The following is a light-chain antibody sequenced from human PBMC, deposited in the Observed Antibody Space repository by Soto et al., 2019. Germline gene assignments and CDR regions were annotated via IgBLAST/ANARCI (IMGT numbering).Light chain of an antibody. CDR1: ESVSRN. J-gene: IGKJ2*01. CDR3: QQYDSSPYT. CDR2: GAS. Sequence: EVVMTQSPATLSVSPGERATLSCRASESVSRNLAWYQQKPGQAPRLLIYGASNRATGIPDRFNGSGSGTHFTLTISRLEPEDFAVYYCQQYDSSPYTFGQGTKVDIK. V-gene: IGKV3-20*01.